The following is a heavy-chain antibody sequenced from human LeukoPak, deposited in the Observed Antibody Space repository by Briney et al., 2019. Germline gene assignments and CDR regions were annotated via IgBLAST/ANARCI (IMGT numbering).Heavy chain of an antibody. Sequence: GGSLRLSCAASGFTFSSYGMHWVRQAPGKGLEWVAFIRYDGSNKYYVGSVKGRFTISRDNSKNTLYLQMNSLRAEDTAVYYCASLHDYGGNSLNYWGQGILVTVSS. J-gene: IGHJ4*02. V-gene: IGHV3-30*02. CDR1: GFTFSSYG. CDR3: ASLHDYGGNSLNY. CDR2: IRYDGSNK. D-gene: IGHD4-23*01.